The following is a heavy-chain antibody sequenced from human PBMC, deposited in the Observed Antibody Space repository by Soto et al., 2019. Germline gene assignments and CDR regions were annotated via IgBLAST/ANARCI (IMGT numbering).Heavy chain of an antibody. V-gene: IGHV1-69*06. CDR1: GGTLSDHG. J-gene: IGHJ3*02. CDR3: ARGVYGSGNYYTGPSAFDI. D-gene: IGHD3-10*01. Sequence: QVQLEQSGAEVKKPGSSVKVSCKASGGTLSDHGVAWLRQAPGQGLEWMGGTIHVFNTANYAQKFQGRVTVTADKFTNIAYMELRSLRSEDTPFYFCARGVYGSGNYYTGPSAFDIWGQGTMVIVSS. CDR2: TIHVFNTA.